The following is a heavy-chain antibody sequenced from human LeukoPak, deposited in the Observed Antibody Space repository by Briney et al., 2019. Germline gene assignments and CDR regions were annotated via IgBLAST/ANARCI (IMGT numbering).Heavy chain of an antibody. CDR1: GFTVSSNY. Sequence: PGGSLRLSCAASGFTVSSNYMSWVRQAPGKGLEWVSVIYSGGSTYYADSVKGRFTISRDNAKNSLYLQMNSLRAEDTAVYYCAREYVDTAMVYAFDIWGQGTTVTVSS. D-gene: IGHD5-18*01. CDR2: IYSGGST. J-gene: IGHJ3*02. V-gene: IGHV3-53*01. CDR3: AREYVDTAMVYAFDI.